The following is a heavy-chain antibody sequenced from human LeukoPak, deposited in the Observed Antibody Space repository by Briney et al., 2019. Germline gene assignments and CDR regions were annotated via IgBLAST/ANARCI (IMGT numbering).Heavy chain of an antibody. D-gene: IGHD3-10*01. CDR1: GFTVRTNY. CDR3: ARDSPYYYGSGL. J-gene: IGHJ3*01. CDR2: IYSGGST. V-gene: IGHV3-53*01. Sequence: PGGSLRLSCAASGFTVRTNYMSWVRQAPGKGVEWVSVIYSGGSTYYADSVKGRFTISRDNSRNTLYLQMNSLRADDTAVYYCARDSPYYYGSGLWGQGTMVTVSS.